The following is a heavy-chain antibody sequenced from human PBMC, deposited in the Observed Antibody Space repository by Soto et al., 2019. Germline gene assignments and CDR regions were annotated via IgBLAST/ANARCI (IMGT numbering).Heavy chain of an antibody. V-gene: IGHV4-39*01. CDR3: ARHTPITMVRGTAFDI. J-gene: IGHJ3*02. CDR2: IYYSGST. Sequence: QLQLQESGPGLVKPSETLSLTCTVSGGSISSSSYYWGWIRQPPGKGLEWIGSIYYSGSTYYNPPLKSRVTISVATSKNQFSLKLSSVTAADTAVYYCARHTPITMVRGTAFDIWGQGTMVTVSS. CDR1: GGSISSSSYY. D-gene: IGHD3-10*01.